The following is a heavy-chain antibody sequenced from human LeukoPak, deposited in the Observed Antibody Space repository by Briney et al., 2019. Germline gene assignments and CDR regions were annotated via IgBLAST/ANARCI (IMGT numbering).Heavy chain of an antibody. J-gene: IGHJ4*02. CDR2: ISAYNGNT. V-gene: IGHV1-18*04. D-gene: IGHD2-21*01. CDR3: ARASLWATVDY. Sequence: GYXFTIYGISWVRQAPGQGLEGMGWISAYNGNTNYSQKLQGRVTMTTDTSTSTAYMELRSLRSDDTAVYYCARASLWATVDYWGQGTLVTVSS. CDR1: GYXFTIYG.